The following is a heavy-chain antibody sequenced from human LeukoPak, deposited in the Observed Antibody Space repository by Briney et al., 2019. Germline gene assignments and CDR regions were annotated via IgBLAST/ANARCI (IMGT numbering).Heavy chain of an antibody. CDR1: GSTFSSYW. Sequence: GGSLRLSCAASGSTFSSYWIHWVRQAPGKGLMWVSRINPDGSRTDYADSVKGRYTISRDNAKNSLYLQMNSLRDEDTAVYYCVGDMTGPRDIWGQGTMVTVSS. CDR3: VGDMTGPRDI. D-gene: IGHD3-16*01. V-gene: IGHV3-74*01. CDR2: INPDGSRT. J-gene: IGHJ3*02.